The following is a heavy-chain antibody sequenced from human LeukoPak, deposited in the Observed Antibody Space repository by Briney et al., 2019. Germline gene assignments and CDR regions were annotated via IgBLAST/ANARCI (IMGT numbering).Heavy chain of an antibody. CDR2: ISTTGGSM. CDR3: ATKIAAPH. J-gene: IGHJ4*02. Sequence: GGSLRLSCAASGFIFSNYAMTWVRQAPGKGLEWVSSISTTGGSMSYADSVKGRFTISRDNAKNSLYLQMSSLTPEDTAVYYCATKIAAPHWGQGTLVTVSS. V-gene: IGHV3-21*01. CDR1: GFIFSNYA. D-gene: IGHD6-6*01.